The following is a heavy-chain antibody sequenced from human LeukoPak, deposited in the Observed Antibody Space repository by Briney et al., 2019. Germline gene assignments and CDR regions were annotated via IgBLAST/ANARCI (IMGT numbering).Heavy chain of an antibody. CDR2: IMQVGSEK. D-gene: IGHD4-17*01. J-gene: IGHJ4*02. Sequence: GGSLRLSCAASGFSFSGYWMRWVREAPGRWVGWVANIMQVGSEKYNEDSVKGQFTISRDNAKTSLYLQMNSLRAEDTAVYYCARSRGDYERGYFDYWGQGTLVTVSS. CDR3: ARSRGDYERGYFDY. V-gene: IGHV3-7*01. CDR1: GFSFSGYW.